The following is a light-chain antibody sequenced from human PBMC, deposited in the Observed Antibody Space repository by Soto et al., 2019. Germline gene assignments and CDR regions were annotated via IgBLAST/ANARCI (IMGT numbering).Light chain of an antibody. J-gene: IGLJ3*02. CDR1: SSDVGGYNY. CDR2: EVD. V-gene: IGLV2-14*01. CDR3: SSFTSSSTQV. Sequence: QSALTQPASVSGSLGQSITISCTGSSSDVGGYNYVSWYQQHPGKAPKLMIYEVDNRPSGVSNRFSGSKSGNTASLTISGLQAEDEADYYCSSFTSSSTQVLGGGTKLTVL.